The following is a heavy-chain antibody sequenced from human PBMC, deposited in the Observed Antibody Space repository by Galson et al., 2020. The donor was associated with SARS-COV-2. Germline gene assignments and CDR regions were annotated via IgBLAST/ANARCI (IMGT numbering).Heavy chain of an antibody. Sequence: ASVKVSCKVSGYTLTELSMHWVRQAPGKGLEWMGGFDPEDGETIYAQKFQGRVTMTEDTSTDTAYMELSSLRSEDTAVYYCATEKPRIAAAGNWFDPWGQGTLVTVSS. V-gene: IGHV1-24*01. J-gene: IGHJ5*02. CDR3: ATEKPRIAAAGNWFDP. CDR1: GYTLTELS. CDR2: FDPEDGET. D-gene: IGHD6-13*01.